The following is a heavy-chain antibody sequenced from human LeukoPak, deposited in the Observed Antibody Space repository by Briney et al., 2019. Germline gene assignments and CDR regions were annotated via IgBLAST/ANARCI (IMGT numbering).Heavy chain of an antibody. CDR1: GFTFSSYW. CDR2: INSDGSST. V-gene: IGHV3-74*01. Sequence: PGGSLRLSCAASGFTFSSYWMHWVRQAPGKGLVWVSRINSDGSSTSYADSVKGRFTISRDNAKNTLYLQMNSLRAEDTAVYYCASLGYSSGYVYYWGQGTLVTVSS. J-gene: IGHJ4*02. D-gene: IGHD6-19*01. CDR3: ASLGYSSGYVYY.